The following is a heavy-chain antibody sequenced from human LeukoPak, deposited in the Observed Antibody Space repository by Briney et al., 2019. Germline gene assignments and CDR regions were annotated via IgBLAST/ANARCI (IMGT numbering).Heavy chain of an antibody. CDR1: GFTFDDYA. J-gene: IGHJ4*02. V-gene: IGHV3-9*01. D-gene: IGHD5/OR15-5a*01. CDR3: AKDGNVDIVSTMYYFDS. CDR2: ISWNSYNI. Sequence: GGSLRLSCAASGFTFDDYAMHWVRQPPGKGLEWVSGISWNSYNIVYADSVKGRFTISRDNAKNSLYLQMDSLRAEDTALYYCAKDGNVDIVSTMYYFDSWGQGTLVTVSS.